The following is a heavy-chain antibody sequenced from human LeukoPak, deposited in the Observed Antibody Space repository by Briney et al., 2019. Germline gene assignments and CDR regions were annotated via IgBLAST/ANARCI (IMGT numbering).Heavy chain of an antibody. Sequence: GGALRLSCAASGVTFSIYSMNWVRQAPGKGLEWGSSISSSSSYIYYADSVKGRFTISRDNAKNSLYLQMNSLRAEDTAVYYCARDFWSGSNWFDPWGQGTLVTVSS. J-gene: IGHJ5*02. CDR1: GVTFSIYS. V-gene: IGHV3-21*01. CDR3: ARDFWSGSNWFDP. D-gene: IGHD3-3*01. CDR2: ISSSSSYI.